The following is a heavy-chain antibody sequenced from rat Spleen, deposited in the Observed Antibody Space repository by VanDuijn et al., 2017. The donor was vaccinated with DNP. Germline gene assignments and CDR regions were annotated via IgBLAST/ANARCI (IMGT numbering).Heavy chain of an antibody. V-gene: IGHV5-31*01. J-gene: IGHJ3*01. CDR3: TRRSAEGISWFAY. CDR1: GFTFNNYW. Sequence: EVQLVESGGGLVQPGRSLKLSCVASGFTFNNYWMTWIRQAPGKGLELVASITNTGGTTYYPDSVKGRFTISRDNAKSTLYLQMNSLRSEDTATYYCTRRSAEGISWFAYWGQGTLVTVSS. D-gene: IGHD1-11*01. CDR2: ITNTGGTT.